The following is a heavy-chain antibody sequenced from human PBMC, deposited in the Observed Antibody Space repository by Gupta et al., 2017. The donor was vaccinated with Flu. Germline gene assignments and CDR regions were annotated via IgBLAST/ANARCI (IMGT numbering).Heavy chain of an antibody. J-gene: IGHJ3*02. CDR3: ARREYQLLSVAFDI. D-gene: IGHD2-2*01. V-gene: IGHV4-39*01. CDR2: INYSGST. Sequence: RQPPGQGLEWIGGINYSGSTYYTPSLKSRVTISVDMSKNQFPLKLSSVTAADTAVYYCARREYQLLSVAFDIWVQGTMVTVSS.